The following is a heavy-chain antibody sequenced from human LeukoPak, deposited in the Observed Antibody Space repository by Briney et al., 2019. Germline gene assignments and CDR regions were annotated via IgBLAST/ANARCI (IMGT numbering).Heavy chain of an antibody. J-gene: IGHJ4*02. CDR2: ISYDGSNK. CDR1: GFTFSSYG. V-gene: IGHV3-30*18. Sequence: PGRSLRLSCAASGFTFSSYGMHWVSQAPGKGLEWVAVISYDGSNKYYADSVKGRFTISRDNSKNTLYLQMNSLRAEDTAVYYCAKDRPLAGYYWGQGTLVTVS. CDR3: AKDRPLAGYY. D-gene: IGHD6-6*01.